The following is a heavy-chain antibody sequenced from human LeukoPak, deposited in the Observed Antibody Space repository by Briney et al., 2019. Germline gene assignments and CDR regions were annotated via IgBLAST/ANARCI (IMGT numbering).Heavy chain of an antibody. J-gene: IGHJ4*02. CDR1: GFRFSNYG. D-gene: IGHD3-22*01. CDR2: ISYDGRKK. CDR3: AKETVREDDSGYYPFDD. V-gene: IGHV3-30*02. Sequence: GGSLRLSCAASGFRFSNYGMYWVRQPPGKGLEWLAFISYDGRKKYYADSVKGRLTVSRDNSKNTLYLQMTSLRPEDTAVYYCAKETVREDDSGYYPFDDWGQGTLVTVSS.